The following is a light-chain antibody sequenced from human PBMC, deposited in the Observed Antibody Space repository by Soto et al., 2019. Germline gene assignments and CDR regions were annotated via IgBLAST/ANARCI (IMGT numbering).Light chain of an antibody. CDR1: QSISSW. J-gene: IGKJ1*01. CDR3: QEYNSYQWT. Sequence: DIQMTQSPSTLSASVGDIVTITCRASQSISSWLAWYQQKPGKAPKLLLYTASTLESGVPSRFSGSGSGTEFTLTISSLQPDDFETYYCQEYNSYQWTFGQGTKVEIK. CDR2: TAS. V-gene: IGKV1-5*03.